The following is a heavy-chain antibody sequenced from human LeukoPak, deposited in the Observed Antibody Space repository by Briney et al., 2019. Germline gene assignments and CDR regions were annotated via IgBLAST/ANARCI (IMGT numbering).Heavy chain of an antibody. CDR1: GGSISSGY. CDR3: ARDGVNYYDIIGYDI. CDR2: IYYSGST. J-gene: IGHJ4*02. D-gene: IGHD3-22*01. Sequence: SETLSLTCTVSGGSISSGYWSWIRPPPGKGLEWSGYIYYSGSTNYNPSLKSRVTISVDTSKNQFSLKLSSVTAADTAVYYCARDGVNYYDIIGYDIWGRGTLVTVSS. V-gene: IGHV4-59*01.